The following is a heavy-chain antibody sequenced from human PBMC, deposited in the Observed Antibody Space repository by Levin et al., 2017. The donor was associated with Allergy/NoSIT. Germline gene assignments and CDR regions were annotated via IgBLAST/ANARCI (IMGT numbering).Heavy chain of an antibody. CDR3: ARAVYYDYIWGPDDAFDS. CDR1: GFTFSSYW. Sequence: PGGSLRLSCAASGFTFSSYWMHWVRQAPGKGLVWVSRINSDGSSTSYADSVKGRFTISRDNAKNTLYLQMNSLRAEDTAVYYCARAVYYDYIWGPDDAFDSWGRGTIVA. D-gene: IGHD3-16*01. V-gene: IGHV3-74*01. J-gene: IGHJ3*02. CDR2: INSDGSST.